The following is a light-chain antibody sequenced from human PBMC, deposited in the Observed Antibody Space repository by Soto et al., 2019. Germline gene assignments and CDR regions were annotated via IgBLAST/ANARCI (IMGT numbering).Light chain of an antibody. Sequence: EIVMTHSPATLSVSPCERATLSCRASQSVSSNLAWYQQKPGQAPRLLIYGASTRATGIPARFSGSGSGTEFTLTITSLQSEDFAVYYCQQYGTSSWTFGQGTKVDIK. CDR1: QSVSSN. CDR3: QQYGTSSWT. J-gene: IGKJ1*01. CDR2: GAS. V-gene: IGKV3-15*01.